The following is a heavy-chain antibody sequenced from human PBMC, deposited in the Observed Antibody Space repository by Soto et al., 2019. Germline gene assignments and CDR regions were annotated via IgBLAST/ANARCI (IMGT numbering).Heavy chain of an antibody. Sequence: EVQLVESGGGLVQPGRSLRLSCAASGFTFDDYAMHWVRQAPGKGLEWVSGISWNSGSIGYADSVKGRFTISRDNAKXXXXXXXXXXXXXXXXXXXXXXXXXXXXXXXXXXDYWGQGTLVTVSS. CDR2: ISWNSGSI. CDR1: GFTFDDYA. J-gene: IGHJ4*02. CDR3: XXXXXXXXXXXXXXDY. V-gene: IGHV3-9*01.